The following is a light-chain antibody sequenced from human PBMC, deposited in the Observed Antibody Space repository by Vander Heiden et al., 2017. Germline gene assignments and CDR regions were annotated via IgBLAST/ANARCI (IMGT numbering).Light chain of an antibody. CDR1: QSLLHSNGYNY. V-gene: IGKV2-28*01. CDR3: MQALQTPIT. Sequence: IVMTQSPLSLPVTPGEPASISCRSSQSLLHSNGYNYLDWYLQKPGQSPQLLIYLGSNRASGVPDRFSGSGSGTDFTLKISRVEAEDVGFYYCMQALQTPITFGQGTRLEIK. CDR2: LGS. J-gene: IGKJ5*01.